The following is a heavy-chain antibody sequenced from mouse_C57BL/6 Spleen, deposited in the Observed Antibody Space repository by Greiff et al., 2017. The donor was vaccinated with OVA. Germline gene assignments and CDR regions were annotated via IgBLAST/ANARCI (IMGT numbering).Heavy chain of an antibody. J-gene: IGHJ1*03. CDR1: GFNIQDYY. CDR3: ANYGSSYWYFDV. V-gene: IGHV14-2*01. Sequence: VQLQQSGAELVKPGASVKLSCTASGFNIQDYYMHWVKQRTEQGLEWIGRIDPEDGENKYAPKFQGKATITADKASNTAYLQLSSLTSEDTAVYYCANYGSSYWYFDVWGTGTTVTVSS. D-gene: IGHD1-1*01. CDR2: IDPEDGEN.